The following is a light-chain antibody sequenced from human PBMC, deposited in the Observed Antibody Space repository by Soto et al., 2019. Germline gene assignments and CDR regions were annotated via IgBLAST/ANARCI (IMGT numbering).Light chain of an antibody. CDR1: QSISNW. J-gene: IGKJ2*02. V-gene: IGKV1-5*01. CDR3: QQHNSYSPEGT. CDR2: DAS. Sequence: DIQMTQSPSTLSASVGDRVTITCRASQSISNWLAWYQQKPGQAPKLLIYDASALQSGVPSRFSGSGSGTEFTLTISSVQTDDFATYYCQQHNSYSPEGTFGQGTKLEIK.